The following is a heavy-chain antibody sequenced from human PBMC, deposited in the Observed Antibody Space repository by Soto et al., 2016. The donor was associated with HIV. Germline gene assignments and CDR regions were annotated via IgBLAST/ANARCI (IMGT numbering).Heavy chain of an antibody. CDR3: AKKGWMIAKDRNWYFDL. D-gene: IGHD3-22*01. CDR1: GLSFSNYA. CDR2: ISGSGSST. Sequence: EVQLLESGGALVQPGGSLRLSCAASGLSFSNYAMSWVRQAPGKGLQWVSGISGSGSSTYYADSVKGRFTISRDNSKNTLYLQMKSLRVEDTAVYYCAKKGWMIAKDRNWYFDLWGRGTLVTVS. J-gene: IGHJ2*01. V-gene: IGHV3-23*01.